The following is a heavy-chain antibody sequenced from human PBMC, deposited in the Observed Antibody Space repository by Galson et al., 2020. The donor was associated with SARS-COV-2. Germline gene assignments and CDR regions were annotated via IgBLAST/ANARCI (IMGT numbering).Heavy chain of an antibody. CDR3: AKSSAYDFGLWYFVL. CDR1: GFTFNYA. D-gene: IGHD5-12*01. CDR2: ISWNSGSI. V-gene: IGHV3-9*01. Sequence: SLKISCAASGFTFNYAMHWVRQAPGKGLEWVSGISWNSGSIDYADSVKGRFTISRDNANHSLYLQMNSLRAADTAFYYCAKSSAYDFGLWYFVLWGRGSLVTV. J-gene: IGHJ2*01.